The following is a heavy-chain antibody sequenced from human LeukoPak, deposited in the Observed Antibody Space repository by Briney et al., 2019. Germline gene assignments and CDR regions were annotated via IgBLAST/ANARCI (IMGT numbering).Heavy chain of an antibody. CDR3: AKDYGSGSGFDY. D-gene: IGHD3-10*01. Sequence: GGSLRLSCAASGFTFSSYAMSWVRQAPGKGLEWVSAISGSGGSTYYADSVKGRFTISRDNAKNSLYLQMNSLRVEDTALYYCAKDYGSGSGFDYWGQGTLVTVSS. V-gene: IGHV3-23*01. CDR1: GFTFSSYA. J-gene: IGHJ4*02. CDR2: ISGSGGST.